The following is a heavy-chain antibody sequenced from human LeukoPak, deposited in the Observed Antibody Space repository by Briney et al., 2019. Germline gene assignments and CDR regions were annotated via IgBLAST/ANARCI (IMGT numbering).Heavy chain of an antibody. J-gene: IGHJ4*02. Sequence: PGGSLRLSCAASGFTFSSYSMNWVRQAPGRGLEWVSYISSGSRTIFYGDSVKGRFTISRDNAKNSLYLLMNSLRADDTTVYYCARESITGDRDFDYWGQGTLITASS. D-gene: IGHD7-27*01. CDR2: ISSGSRTI. CDR1: GFTFSSYS. CDR3: ARESITGDRDFDY. V-gene: IGHV3-48*01.